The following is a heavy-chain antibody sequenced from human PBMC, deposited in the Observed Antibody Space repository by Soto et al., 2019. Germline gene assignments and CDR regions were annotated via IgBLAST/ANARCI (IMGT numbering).Heavy chain of an antibody. Sequence: RASVKVSCKASGYTFTSYGISWVRQAPGQGLEWMGWISAYNGNTNYAQKLQGRVTMTTDTSTSTAYMELRSLRSDDTAVYYCARDSLYCSSTSCYPPRNYYYYYGMDVWGQGTTVIVSS. J-gene: IGHJ6*01. CDR2: ISAYNGNT. CDR3: ARDSLYCSSTSCYPPRNYYYYYGMDV. CDR1: GYTFTSYG. V-gene: IGHV1-18*04. D-gene: IGHD2-2*01.